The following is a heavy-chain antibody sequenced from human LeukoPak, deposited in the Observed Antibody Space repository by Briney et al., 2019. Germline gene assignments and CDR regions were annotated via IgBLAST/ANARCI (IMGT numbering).Heavy chain of an antibody. CDR2: MNPNSGNT. D-gene: IGHD3-22*01. Sequence: GASVKVSCKASGYTFTSYDINWVRQATGQGLEWMGWMNPNSGNTGYAQKFQGRVTMTRNTSISTAYMELSSLRSEDTAVYYCARSRYYYDSSGYYPTFDYWGQGTLVTVSS. CDR1: GYTFTSYD. J-gene: IGHJ4*02. V-gene: IGHV1-8*01. CDR3: ARSRYYYDSSGYYPTFDY.